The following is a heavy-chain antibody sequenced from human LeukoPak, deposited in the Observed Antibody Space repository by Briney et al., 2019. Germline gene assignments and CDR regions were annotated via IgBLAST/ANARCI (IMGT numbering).Heavy chain of an antibody. V-gene: IGHV4-59*08. CDR1: GGSISSYY. CDR3: ARDGDSSGYYSWFDP. CDR2: IYYSGST. D-gene: IGHD3-22*01. Sequence: SETLSLTCTVSGGSISSYYWSWIRQPPGKGLEWIGYIYYSGSTNYNPSLKSRVTISVDTSKNQFSLKLSSVTAADTAVYYCARDGDSSGYYSWFDPWGQGILVTVSS. J-gene: IGHJ5*02.